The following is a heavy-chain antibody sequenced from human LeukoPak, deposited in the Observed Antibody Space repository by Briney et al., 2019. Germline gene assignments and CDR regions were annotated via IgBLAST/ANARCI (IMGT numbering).Heavy chain of an antibody. CDR1: GFTFDDYT. CDR2: ISWNSRSI. J-gene: IGHJ4*02. Sequence: SLRLSCAASGFTFDDYTMHWVRHTPGKGLEWVSGISWNSRSIGYADSVKGRFTISRDNAKNSLYLQMNSLRGEDTAFYYCAKGLLTIAVAGDYFEYWGQGTLVTVSS. CDR3: AKGLLTIAVAGDYFEY. D-gene: IGHD6-19*01. V-gene: IGHV3-9*01.